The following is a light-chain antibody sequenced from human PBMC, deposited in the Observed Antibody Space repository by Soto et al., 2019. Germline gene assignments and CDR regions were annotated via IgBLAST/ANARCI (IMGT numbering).Light chain of an antibody. J-gene: IGKJ4*01. CDR3: QQSYSSPRT. Sequence: DIQMTQSPSSLSASVGDRVTITCRASQSISSYLNWYQQKPGKAPKLLIYAASSLQSGVTSRFSGSGSGTDFTLIISSLQPEDFATYDWQQSYSSPRTFGGGTKVEI. CDR1: QSISSY. V-gene: IGKV1-39*01. CDR2: AAS.